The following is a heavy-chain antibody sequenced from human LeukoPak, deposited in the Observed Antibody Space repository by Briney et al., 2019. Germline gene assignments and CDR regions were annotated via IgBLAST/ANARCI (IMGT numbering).Heavy chain of an antibody. V-gene: IGHV3-30*04. Sequence: GRSLRLSCAASGFTFSSYAMHWVRQAPGKGLEWVAVISYDGSNKYYADSVKGRFTISRDNSKNTLYLQMNSLRAEDTAVYYCARTFSSSTLDYWGQGTLVTVSS. CDR3: ARTFSSSTLDY. D-gene: IGHD6-6*01. CDR2: ISYDGSNK. CDR1: GFTFSSYA. J-gene: IGHJ4*02.